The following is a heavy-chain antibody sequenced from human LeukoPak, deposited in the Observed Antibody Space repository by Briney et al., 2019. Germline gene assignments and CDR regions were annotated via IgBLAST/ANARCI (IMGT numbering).Heavy chain of an antibody. CDR1: GFPFSSYW. CDR2: IKQDGSKK. Sequence: GGSLRLSCVASGFPFSSYWMTWVRQAPGKGLEWVANIKQDGSKKSYVDSVKGRFTISRDNAKNSLYQQMNSLRAEDTAIYYCTRVGYIDEGIDYWGQGTLVTVSS. CDR3: TRVGYIDEGIDY. D-gene: IGHD5-24*01. V-gene: IGHV3-7*04. J-gene: IGHJ4*02.